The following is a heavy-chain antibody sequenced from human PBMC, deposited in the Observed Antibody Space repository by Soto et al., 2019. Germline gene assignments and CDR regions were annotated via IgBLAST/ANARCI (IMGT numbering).Heavy chain of an antibody. CDR1: GDSIRSYY. J-gene: IGHJ6*02. CDR2: ISYTGST. D-gene: IGHD2-15*01. Sequence: SETLSLTYTVSGDSIRSYYWSWIRQPPGKGLEWIGYISYTGSTHYNPSLKSRVTISADTSKNQFSLKLSSVTTADTALYYCAREGVAAPHYYYGMDVWGQGSTVTVSS. V-gene: IGHV4-59*01. CDR3: AREGVAAPHYYYGMDV.